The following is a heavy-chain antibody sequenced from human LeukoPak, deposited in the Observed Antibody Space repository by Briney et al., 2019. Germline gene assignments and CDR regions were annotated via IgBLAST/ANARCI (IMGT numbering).Heavy chain of an antibody. Sequence: SVKVSCKASGYTFTSYGISWVRQAPGQGLEWMGGIIPIFGTANYAQKFQGRVTITTDESTSTAYMELSSLRSEDTAVYYCARDGGSSSLDYWGQGTLVTVSS. D-gene: IGHD6-6*01. CDR1: GYTFTSYG. CDR2: IIPIFGTA. J-gene: IGHJ4*02. V-gene: IGHV1-69*05. CDR3: ARDGGSSSLDY.